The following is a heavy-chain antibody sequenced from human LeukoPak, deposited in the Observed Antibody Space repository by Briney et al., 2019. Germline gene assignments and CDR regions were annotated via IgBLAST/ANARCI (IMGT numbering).Heavy chain of an antibody. V-gene: IGHV3-73*01. CDR3: ASESDYFGSNWNY. Sequence: HPGGSLRLSCATSGFPFRGSALHWVRQASGKGLEWVGRIRNQGNGYATSYAASVRGRFTISRDDSKTTAYLQMNSLKTEDTAVYYCASESDYFGSNWNYWGQGTLVAVSS. J-gene: IGHJ4*02. CDR1: GFPFRGSA. D-gene: IGHD3-10*01. CDR2: IRNQGNGYAT.